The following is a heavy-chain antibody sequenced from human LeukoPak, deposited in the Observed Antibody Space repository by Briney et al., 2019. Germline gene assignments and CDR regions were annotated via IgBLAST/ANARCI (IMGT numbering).Heavy chain of an antibody. Sequence: GGSLRLSCAASGFTFSSYAMSWVRQAPGKGLEWVSAISGSGGSTYYADSVKGRFTVSRDNSKNTLYLQMNSLRAEDTAVYYCAKVDGSGWYGYFDYWGQGTLVTVSS. D-gene: IGHD6-19*01. CDR3: AKVDGSGWYGYFDY. J-gene: IGHJ4*02. CDR2: ISGSGGST. CDR1: GFTFSSYA. V-gene: IGHV3-23*01.